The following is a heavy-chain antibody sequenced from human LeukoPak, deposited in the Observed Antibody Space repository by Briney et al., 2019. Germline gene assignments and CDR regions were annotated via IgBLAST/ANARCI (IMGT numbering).Heavy chain of an antibody. CDR1: GVSFDDYY. CDR3: TRMTAGHDY. Sequence: PSETLSLTCAVPGVSFDDYYWSWVRQTPGKGLEWIGEINHSGYTNDSPSLKSRVTLSIDTSRKQFSLNLRSVTVADTGIYYCTRMTAGHDYWGQGTLVTVSS. D-gene: IGHD2-21*02. CDR2: INHSGYT. V-gene: IGHV4-34*01. J-gene: IGHJ4*02.